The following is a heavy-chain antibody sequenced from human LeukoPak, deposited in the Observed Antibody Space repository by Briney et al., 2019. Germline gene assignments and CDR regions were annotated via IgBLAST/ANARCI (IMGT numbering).Heavy chain of an antibody. CDR1: GFTFSSYW. CDR3: AKEEFWAIVVVPAAIH. Sequence: GGSLRLSCAASGFTFSSYWMSWVRQAPGKGLEWVAVISYDGSNKYYADSVEGRFTISRDNSKNTLYLQMNSLRAEDTAVYYCAKEEFWAIVVVPAAIHWGQGTLVTVSS. D-gene: IGHD2-2*01. CDR2: ISYDGSNK. V-gene: IGHV3-30*18. J-gene: IGHJ4*02.